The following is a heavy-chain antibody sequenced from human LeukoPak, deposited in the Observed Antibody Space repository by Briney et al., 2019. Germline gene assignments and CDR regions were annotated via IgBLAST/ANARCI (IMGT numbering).Heavy chain of an antibody. CDR2: IYDSGST. J-gene: IGHJ3*02. D-gene: IGHD2-15*01. CDR1: GASIRSGDCY. V-gene: IGHV4-30-4*01. Sequence: SETLSLTCTVSGASIRSGDCYWSWIRQPPGKGLEWIGYIYDSGSTYYNPSLKSRITISVDTSENRFSLKLSSVTATDTAVYYCARDCSGGSCYGAFDIWGQGTMVTVSS. CDR3: ARDCSGGSCYGAFDI.